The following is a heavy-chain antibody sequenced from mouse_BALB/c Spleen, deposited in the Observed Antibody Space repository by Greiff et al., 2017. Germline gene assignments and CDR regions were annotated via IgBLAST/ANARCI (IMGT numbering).Heavy chain of an antibody. Sequence: ESGPGLVKPSQSLSLTCSVTGYSITSGYYWNWIRQFPGNKLEWMGYISYDGSNNYNPSLKNRISITRDTSKNQFFLKLNSVTTEDTATYYCARGWGGLDYWGQGTTLTVSS. CDR1: GYSITSGYY. CDR2: ISYDGSN. J-gene: IGHJ2*01. CDR3: ARGWGGLDY. D-gene: IGHD3-3*01. V-gene: IGHV3-6*02.